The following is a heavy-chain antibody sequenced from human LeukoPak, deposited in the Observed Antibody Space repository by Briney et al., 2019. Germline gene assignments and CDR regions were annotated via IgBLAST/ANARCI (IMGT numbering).Heavy chain of an antibody. J-gene: IGHJ4*02. V-gene: IGHV3-21*01. Sequence: GGSLRLSCAASGFTVSSNYMKWGRQAPGKGLGWVSSISSSSSYIYYADSVKGRFTISRDNAKNSLYLQMNSLRAEDTAVYYCARERAEWELLRSADYWGQGTLVTVSS. CDR1: GFTVSSNY. CDR2: ISSSSSYI. CDR3: ARERAEWELLRSADY. D-gene: IGHD1-26*01.